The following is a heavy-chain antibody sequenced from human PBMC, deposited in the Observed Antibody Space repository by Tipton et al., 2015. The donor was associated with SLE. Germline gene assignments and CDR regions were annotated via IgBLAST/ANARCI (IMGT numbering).Heavy chain of an antibody. D-gene: IGHD6-13*01. V-gene: IGHV4-59*01. Sequence: TLSLTCTVSGGSISTYYWSWIRQPPGKGLEWIGYIYYSGSTNYNPSLKSRVTISVDTSKNQFSLKLSSVTAADTAVYYCARDTYTNSWYYFDFWGQGTLVTVSS. J-gene: IGHJ4*02. CDR1: GGSISTYY. CDR2: IYYSGST. CDR3: ARDTYTNSWYYFDF.